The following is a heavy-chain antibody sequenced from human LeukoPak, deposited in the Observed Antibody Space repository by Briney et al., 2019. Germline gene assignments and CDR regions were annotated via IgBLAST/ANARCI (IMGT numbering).Heavy chain of an antibody. CDR2: INHSGST. V-gene: IGHV4-34*01. J-gene: IGHJ4*02. Sequence: SETLSLTCAVYGGSFSGYYWSWIRQPPGKGLEWIGEINHSGSTNYNPSLKSRVTISVDTSKNQFSLKLSSVTAADTAVYYCASRTRYSGSSRFDYWGQGTLVTVSS. CDR3: ASRTRYSGSSRFDY. D-gene: IGHD1-26*01. CDR1: GGSFSGYY.